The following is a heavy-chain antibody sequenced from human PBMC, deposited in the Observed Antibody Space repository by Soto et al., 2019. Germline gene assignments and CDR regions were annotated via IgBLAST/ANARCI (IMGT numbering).Heavy chain of an antibody. CDR1: GFTFSIYG. CDR2: IKQDGSEK. J-gene: IGHJ2*01. Sequence: GGSLRLSCEASGFTFSIYGMHWVRQAPGKGLEWVANIKQDGSEKYYVDSVKGRFTISRDNAKNSLYLQMNSLRAEDTAVYYCARDPRVYGANRLTYYWYFDLWGRGTLVTVSS. D-gene: IGHD4-17*01. CDR3: ARDPRVYGANRLTYYWYFDL. V-gene: IGHV3-7*01.